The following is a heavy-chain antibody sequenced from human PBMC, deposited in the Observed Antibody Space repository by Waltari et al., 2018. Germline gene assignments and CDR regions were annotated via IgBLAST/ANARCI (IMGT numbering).Heavy chain of an antibody. J-gene: IGHJ4*02. Sequence: EVQLVESGGGLIQPGGSLRLSCAASGFILSSPYMSWVRQAPGKGLEWVSVIYSGGSTYYAGSVEGRFTISRDNSKNTLYLQMNSLRVEDTAVYYCARLPSGDYWGQGTLVTVSS. V-gene: IGHV3-53*01. CDR1: GFILSSPY. CDR2: IYSGGST. CDR3: ARLPSGDY.